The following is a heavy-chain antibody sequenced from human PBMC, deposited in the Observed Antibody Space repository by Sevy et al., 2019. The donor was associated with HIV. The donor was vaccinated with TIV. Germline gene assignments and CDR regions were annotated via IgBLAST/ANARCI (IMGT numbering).Heavy chain of an antibody. CDR3: ARDRDRGWFDP. CDR1: GGTFSGYA. D-gene: IGHD3-16*01. CDR2: IIAVSGTT. V-gene: IGHV1-69*13. J-gene: IGHJ5*02. Sequence: ASVKVSCKTSGGTFSGYAISWVRQAPGQGLEWMGGIIAVSGTTNYVEKFQGRLTITADVSTRTVYMELRSLKTEDTAIYYCARDRDRGWFDPWRQGTLVTVSS.